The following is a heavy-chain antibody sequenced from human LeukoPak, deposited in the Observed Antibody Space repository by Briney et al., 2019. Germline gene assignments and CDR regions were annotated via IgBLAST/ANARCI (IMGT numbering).Heavy chain of an antibody. CDR3: AKVESSGYSDYFDY. CDR2: ISGSGGST. J-gene: IGHJ4*02. Sequence: PGGSLRLSCAASGFTFNSYAMSWVRQAPGKGLEWVSTISGSGGSTYYADSVKGRFTISRDNSKNTLYLQMNSLRAEDTAVYYCAKVESSGYSDYFDYWGQGTLVTVSS. V-gene: IGHV3-23*01. CDR1: GFTFNSYA. D-gene: IGHD3-22*01.